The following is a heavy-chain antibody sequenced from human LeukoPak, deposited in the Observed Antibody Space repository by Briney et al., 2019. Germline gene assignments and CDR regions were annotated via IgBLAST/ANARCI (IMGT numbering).Heavy chain of an antibody. Sequence: GGSLRLSCAASGFTVSSNYMSWVRQAPGKGLEWVSVIYSGGSTYYADSVKGRFTISRDNSKNTLYLQMNSLRAEDTAVYYCAKVYGYSHGLDYWGQGTLVTVSS. V-gene: IGHV3-53*01. D-gene: IGHD5-18*01. CDR2: IYSGGST. CDR1: GFTVSSNY. J-gene: IGHJ4*02. CDR3: AKVYGYSHGLDY.